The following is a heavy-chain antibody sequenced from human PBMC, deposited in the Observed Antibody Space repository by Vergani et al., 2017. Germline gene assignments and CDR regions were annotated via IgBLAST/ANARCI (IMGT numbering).Heavy chain of an antibody. CDR1: GFTFSSYW. D-gene: IGHD3-3*01. J-gene: IGHJ4*02. CDR3: ARDLEKLLSGGHFDY. Sequence: EVQLVESGGGLVQPGGSLRLSCAASGFTFSSYWMSWVRQAPGKGLEWVANIKQDGSEKYYVDSVKGRFTISRDNAKNSLYLQMNSLRAEDTAVYYCARDLEKLLSGGHFDYWGQGTLVTVSS. CDR2: IKQDGSEK. V-gene: IGHV3-7*01.